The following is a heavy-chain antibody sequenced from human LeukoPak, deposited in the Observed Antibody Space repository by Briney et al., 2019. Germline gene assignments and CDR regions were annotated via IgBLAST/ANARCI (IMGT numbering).Heavy chain of an antibody. Sequence: ASVKVSCKTRGYIITDFGMSWVRQAPGQGLEWMGWISNHDDTTQFAQKFQGRVTMTTDRTTRTTYMELGSLTSDDTAVYYCARATRVGPCSGASCFGYWGQGILVIVSS. CDR3: ARATRVGPCSGASCFGY. V-gene: IGHV1-18*01. J-gene: IGHJ4*02. CDR2: ISNHDDTT. D-gene: IGHD2-15*01. CDR1: GYIITDFG.